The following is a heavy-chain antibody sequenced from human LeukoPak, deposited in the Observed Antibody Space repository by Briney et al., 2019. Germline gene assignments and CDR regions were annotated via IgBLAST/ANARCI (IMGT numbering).Heavy chain of an antibody. V-gene: IGHV3-33*01. CDR3: ARDMEGYYDILTGNTQYGMDV. J-gene: IGHJ6*02. CDR1: GFTFSSYG. CDR2: IWYDGSNK. Sequence: PGRSPRLSCAASGFTFSSYGMHWVRQAPGKGLEWVAVIWYDGSNKYYADSVKGRFTISRDNSKNTLYLQMNSLRAEDTAVYYCARDMEGYYDILTGNTQYGMDVWGQGTTVTVSS. D-gene: IGHD3-9*01.